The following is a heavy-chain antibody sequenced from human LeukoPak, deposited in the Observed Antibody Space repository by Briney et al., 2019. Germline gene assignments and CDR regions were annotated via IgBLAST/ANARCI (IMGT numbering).Heavy chain of an antibody. D-gene: IGHD3-10*01. J-gene: IGHJ4*02. Sequence: PGRSLRLSCAASGITFDDYAMHWVRQAPGKGLEWVSGISWNSGSIGYADSVKGRFTISRDNAKNSLYLQMNSLRAEDTALYYCAKDKLGSGSYLAYWGQGTLVTVSS. CDR2: ISWNSGSI. CDR1: GITFDDYA. CDR3: AKDKLGSGSYLAY. V-gene: IGHV3-9*01.